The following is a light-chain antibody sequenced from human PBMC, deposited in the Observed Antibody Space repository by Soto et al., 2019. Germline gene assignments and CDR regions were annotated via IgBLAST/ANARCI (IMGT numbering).Light chain of an antibody. CDR2: GAS. Sequence: EIVMTQSPATLSLSPGERATLSCRASQSVSSSYLAWYQQKPGQAPRLLIYGASTRASGIPARFSASGSGTEFTLTISSLQSEDFAVYYCQQFNYWPPITFGQGTRLEIK. J-gene: IGKJ5*01. CDR1: QSVSSSY. V-gene: IGKV3-15*01. CDR3: QQFNYWPPIT.